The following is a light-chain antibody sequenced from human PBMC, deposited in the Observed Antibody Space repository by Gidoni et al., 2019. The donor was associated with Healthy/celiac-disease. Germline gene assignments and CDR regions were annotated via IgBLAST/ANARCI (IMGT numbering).Light chain of an antibody. CDR1: QSVSSN. V-gene: IGKV3-15*01. Sequence: EIVMTQSPATLSVSPGERATLSCRASQSVSSNVAWYQQKPGQAPRLLIHGASTRATGIPARFSGSGSGTEFTLTISSLQSEDFAVYYCQQYNNWPRTFXXXTKVEIK. CDR2: GAS. J-gene: IGKJ1*01. CDR3: QQYNNWPRT.